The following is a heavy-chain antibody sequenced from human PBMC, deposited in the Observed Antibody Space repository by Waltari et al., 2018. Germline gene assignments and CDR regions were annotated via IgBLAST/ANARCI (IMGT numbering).Heavy chain of an antibody. CDR2: INHSGST. Sequence: QVQLQQWGAGLLKPSETLSLTCAVYGGSFSGYYWSWIRQPPGKGLEWIGEINHSGSTTYNPSRKRRVTISVDTSKNQFSLKLSAVTAADTAVYYCASGLVVTAHDAFDIWGQGTMVTVSS. D-gene: IGHD2-21*02. J-gene: IGHJ3*02. CDR1: GGSFSGYY. CDR3: ASGLVVTAHDAFDI. V-gene: IGHV4-34*01.